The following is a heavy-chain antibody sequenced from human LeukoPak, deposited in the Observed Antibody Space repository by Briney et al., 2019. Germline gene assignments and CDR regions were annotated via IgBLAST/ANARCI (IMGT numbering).Heavy chain of an antibody. J-gene: IGHJ6*02. CDR3: ARDDVVVDPGGYYYYGMDV. CDR1: GGSISSYY. V-gene: IGHV4-59*12. Sequence: SETLSLTCTVSGGSISSYYWSWIRQPPGKGLEWIGYIYYSGSTNYNPSLKSRVTMSVDTSKNQFSLKLSSVTAADTAVYYCARDDVVVDPGGYYYYGMDVWGQGTTVTVSS. CDR2: IYYSGST. D-gene: IGHD2-15*01.